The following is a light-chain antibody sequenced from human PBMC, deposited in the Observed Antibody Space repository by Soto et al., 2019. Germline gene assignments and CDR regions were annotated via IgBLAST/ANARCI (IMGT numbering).Light chain of an antibody. CDR2: TAS. V-gene: IGKV1-5*03. CDR1: QSIGSW. CDR3: QQYNSYSGT. Sequence: DIQMTQSPSTLSASVGDRVTITCRASQSIGSWLAWYQQKPGKAPKLLIYTASSLESGVTSRFSGSGSGTEFTLTISSLQPDDFATYYCQQYNSYSGTFGQGTKV. J-gene: IGKJ1*01.